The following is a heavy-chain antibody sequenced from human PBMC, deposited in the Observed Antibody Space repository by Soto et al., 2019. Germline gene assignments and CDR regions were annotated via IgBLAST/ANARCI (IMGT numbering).Heavy chain of an antibody. D-gene: IGHD6-6*01. Sequence: PSETLSLTCTVSGGSVSSGSFYWTWIRQPPGKGLEWIGYIYNSETTNYNPSLKRRVTMLVDTSKNQFSLILTSVTAADTAVYYCAREGKQLVRYAFDIWGQGTMVTVSS. CDR3: AREGKQLVRYAFDI. CDR1: GGSVSSGSFY. CDR2: IYNSETT. J-gene: IGHJ3*02. V-gene: IGHV4-61*01.